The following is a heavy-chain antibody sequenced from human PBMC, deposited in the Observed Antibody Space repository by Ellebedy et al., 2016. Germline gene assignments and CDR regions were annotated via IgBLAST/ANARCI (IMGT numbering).Heavy chain of an antibody. Sequence: SETLSLXCSVSGDSITYYYWSWIRQTPGKGLEWIGYFYYRASPRYNPSLNNRATVSADASKNQLSLRLTSVTAADTAVYFCATGRVSPSHYLFGLDVWGQGTTVTVSS. CDR2: FYYRASP. V-gene: IGHV4-59*01. J-gene: IGHJ6*02. CDR1: GDSITYYY. CDR3: ATGRVSPSHYLFGLDV. D-gene: IGHD1-26*01.